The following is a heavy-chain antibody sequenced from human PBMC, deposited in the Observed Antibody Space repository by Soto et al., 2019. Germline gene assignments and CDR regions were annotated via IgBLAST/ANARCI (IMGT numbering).Heavy chain of an antibody. CDR3: ARDVAARGNC. V-gene: IGHV4-39*07. CDR1: GGSISSSSYY. CDR2: IYYSGST. D-gene: IGHD6-6*01. J-gene: IGHJ4*02. Sequence: ETLSLTCTVSGGSISSSSYYWGWIRQPPGKGLEWIGSIYYSGSTYYNPSLKSRVTISVDTSKNQFSLKLSSVTAADTAVYYCARDVAARGNCWGQGTLVTVSS.